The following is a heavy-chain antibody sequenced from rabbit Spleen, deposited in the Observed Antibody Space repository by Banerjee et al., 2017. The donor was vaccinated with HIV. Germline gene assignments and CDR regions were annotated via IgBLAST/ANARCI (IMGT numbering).Heavy chain of an antibody. Sequence: QSLEESGGGLVQPGGSLKLSCKASGFTLSSYYMNWGRQAPGKGLEWIGYIDPVFGITYYANWVNGRFSISRENAQNTVFLQMTSLTAADTATYFCARDGTGGSYFALWGPGTLVTVS. CDR3: ARDGTGGSYFAL. CDR2: IDPVFGIT. J-gene: IGHJ4*01. V-gene: IGHV1S7*01. D-gene: IGHD8-1*01. CDR1: GFTLSSYY.